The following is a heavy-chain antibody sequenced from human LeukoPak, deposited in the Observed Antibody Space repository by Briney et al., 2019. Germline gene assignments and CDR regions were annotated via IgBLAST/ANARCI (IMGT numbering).Heavy chain of an antibody. CDR1: GFTFSSYA. CDR2: ISYDGSNK. V-gene: IGHV3-30*01. Sequence: PGGSLRLSCAASGFTFSSYAMHWVRQAPGKGLEWVAVISYDGSNKYYADSVKGRFTISRDNSKNTLYLQMNSLRAEDTAVCYCARTSLGYYAFDIWGQGTMVTVSS. CDR3: ARTSLGYYAFDI. J-gene: IGHJ3*02. D-gene: IGHD5-18*01.